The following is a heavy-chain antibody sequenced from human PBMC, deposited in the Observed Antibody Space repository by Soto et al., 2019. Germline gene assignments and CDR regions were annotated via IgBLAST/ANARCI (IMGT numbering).Heavy chain of an antibody. D-gene: IGHD4-17*01. J-gene: IGHJ4*02. CDR2: ISSGSSFI. V-gene: IGHV3-21*01. CDR3: TRVLLGGSYGSDFDF. Sequence: PGGSLRLSCTASGFRFSSYGMNWVRQAPGKGLEWVSSISSGSSFIYYADSVKGRFTISRDNAKNSLYLQMNSLRADDTAIYYCTRVLLGGSYGSDFDFWGQGTQVTVSS. CDR1: GFRFSSYG.